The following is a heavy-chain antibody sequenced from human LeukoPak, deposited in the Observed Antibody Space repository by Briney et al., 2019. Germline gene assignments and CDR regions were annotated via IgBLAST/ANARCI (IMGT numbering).Heavy chain of an antibody. CDR3: VAVTTREHFDY. J-gene: IGHJ4*02. V-gene: IGHV4-30-2*01. CDR2: IYHSGST. Sequence: SETLSLTCTVSGGSISSGGYYWSWIRQHPGKGLEWIGYIYHSGSTYYNPSLKSRVTISVDRSKNQFSLKLSSVTAADTAVYYCVAVTTREHFDYWGQGTLVTVSS. CDR1: GGSISSGGYY. D-gene: IGHD4-17*01.